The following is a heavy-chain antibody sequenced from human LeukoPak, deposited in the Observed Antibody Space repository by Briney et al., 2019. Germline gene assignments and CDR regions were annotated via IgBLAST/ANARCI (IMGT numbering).Heavy chain of an antibody. CDR2: IIPIFGTA. Sequence: SVKVSCKASGGTFSSYAISWVRQAPGQGLEWMGGIIPIFGTANYAQKFQGRVTITADESTSTAYMELSSLRSEDTAVYYCARVTYYDILTGYSYFDYWGQGTLVTVSS. CDR3: ARVTYYDILTGYSYFDY. CDR1: GGTFSSYA. V-gene: IGHV1-69*13. J-gene: IGHJ4*02. D-gene: IGHD3-9*01.